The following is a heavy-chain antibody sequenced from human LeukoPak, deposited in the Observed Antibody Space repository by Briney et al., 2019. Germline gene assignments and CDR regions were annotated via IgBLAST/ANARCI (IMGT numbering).Heavy chain of an antibody. CDR1: GFSLSGYA. CDR3: ARKDVRSAMIFLDV. D-gene: IGHD3/OR15-3a*01. V-gene: IGHV3-23*01. Sequence: GGSLKLSCAASGFSLSGYAMSWVRQAPGKGREWVSHISGSGSSTYNADSVKGRFTISRDNSKNSVYLQMSSLRADDTAVYFCARKDVRSAMIFLDVWGQGTTVTVSS. J-gene: IGHJ6*02. CDR2: ISGSGSST.